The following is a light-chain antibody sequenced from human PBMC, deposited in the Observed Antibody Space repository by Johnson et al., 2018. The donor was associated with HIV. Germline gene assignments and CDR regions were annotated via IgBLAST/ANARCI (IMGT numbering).Light chain of an antibody. V-gene: IGLV1-51*01. J-gene: IGLJ1*01. CDR3: GTWDSSLSAGGYV. Sequence: QSVLTQPPSVSAAPGQKVTISCSGNSSNIGNVYVCWYQQLPGTAPKLLIYDNNKRPSGIPDRFSGSKSGTSATLGITGLQTGDEADYYCGTWDSSLSAGGYVFGTGTKVTV. CDR1: SSNIGNVY. CDR2: DNN.